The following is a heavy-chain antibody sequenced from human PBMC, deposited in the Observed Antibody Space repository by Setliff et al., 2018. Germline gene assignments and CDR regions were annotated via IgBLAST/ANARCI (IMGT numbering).Heavy chain of an antibody. J-gene: IGHJ6*03. V-gene: IGHV4-4*07. CDR3: AREQWLDPPGYYYMDV. Sequence: SETLSLTCTVSGGSISSYYWSWIRQPAGKGLEWIGHIYIGGSANYNPSLKSRVTMSVDTSENQFSLKLNSVTAADMAVYYCAREQWLDPPGYYYMDVWAKGTTVTVSS. D-gene: IGHD6-19*01. CDR1: GGSISSYY. CDR2: IYIGGSA.